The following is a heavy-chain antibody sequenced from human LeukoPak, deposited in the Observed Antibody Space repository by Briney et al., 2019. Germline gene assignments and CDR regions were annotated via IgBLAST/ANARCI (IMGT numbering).Heavy chain of an antibody. V-gene: IGHV3-21*01. CDR3: ARDGIESSGWEGFDY. CDR1: GFTFSSYT. Sequence: GGSLRLSCAASGFTFSSYTMNWVRQAPGKGLEWVSSISDSSTYIYYADSVKGRFTISRDNAKNSLYLQMNSLRAEDTAVYYCARDGIESSGWEGFDYWGQGTLVTVSS. CDR2: ISDSSTYI. D-gene: IGHD6-19*01. J-gene: IGHJ4*02.